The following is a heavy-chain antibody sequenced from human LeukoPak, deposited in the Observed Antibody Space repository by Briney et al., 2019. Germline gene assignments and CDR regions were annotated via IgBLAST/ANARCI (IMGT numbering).Heavy chain of an antibody. J-gene: IGHJ4*02. CDR1: GFTFSSYT. V-gene: IGHV3-48*02. CDR2: ISTGGSI. Sequence: GGSLRLSCAASGFTFSSYTMNWVRQAPGKGLGWVSYISTGGSISYADSVKGRFTISRDNAKNSLYLQMNSLRDEDTAVYYCARMIDYNYGYAFDYWGQGTLVTVSS. CDR3: ARMIDYNYGYAFDY. D-gene: IGHD5-18*01.